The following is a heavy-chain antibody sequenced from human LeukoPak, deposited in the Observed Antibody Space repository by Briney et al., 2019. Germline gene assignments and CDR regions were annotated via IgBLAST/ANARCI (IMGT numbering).Heavy chain of an antibody. J-gene: IGHJ4*02. CDR1: SGSINSYY. CDR2: IYTTGKT. CDR3: ARHGYTASHYFLDY. D-gene: IGHD3-16*01. V-gene: IGHV4-4*07. Sequence: PSETLSLTCTVSSGSINSYYWGWVRQPAGRGLEWIGRIYTTGKTDYNPSLKSRLTMSVDTSKRQFSLNLRSVTAADTAIYYCARHGYTASHYFLDYWSQGTLVTVS.